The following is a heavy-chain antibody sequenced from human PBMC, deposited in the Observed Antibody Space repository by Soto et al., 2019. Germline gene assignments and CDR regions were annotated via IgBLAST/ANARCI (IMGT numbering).Heavy chain of an antibody. CDR2: IYPGDSDT. D-gene: IGHD2-21*02. V-gene: IGHV5-51*01. CDR3: ARGPSDRYFFDY. J-gene: IGHJ4*02. CDR1: GYKFTNYW. Sequence: PGESLKISCKGSGYKFTNYWIGWVRQMPGKGLEWMGTIYPGDSDTRYSPSFQGQVTMSVDKSINTAYLQWSSLKAPDTAMYYCARGPSDRYFFDYWGQGALVTVSS.